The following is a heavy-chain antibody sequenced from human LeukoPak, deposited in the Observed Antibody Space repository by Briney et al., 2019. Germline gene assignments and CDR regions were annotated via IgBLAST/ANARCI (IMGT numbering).Heavy chain of an antibody. CDR3: ARGEVAYSSPQNWFDP. CDR2: IYYSGST. J-gene: IGHJ5*02. D-gene: IGHD6-13*01. V-gene: IGHV4-59*12. CDR1: GGSISSYY. Sequence: SETLSLTCTVSGGSISSYYWSWIRQPPGKGLEWIEYIYYSGSTNYNPSLKDRVTISVDTSKSQFSLKLSSVTAADTAVYYCARGEVAYSSPQNWFDPWGQGTLVTVSS.